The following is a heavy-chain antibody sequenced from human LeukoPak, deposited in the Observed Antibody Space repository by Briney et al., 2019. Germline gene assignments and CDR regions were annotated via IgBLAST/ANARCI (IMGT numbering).Heavy chain of an antibody. CDR1: GDSVSSNSVT. CDR3: ARRLTQYDCFDP. V-gene: IGHV6-1*01. D-gene: IGHD2-2*01. Sequence: SQTLSLTCAISGDSVSSNSVTWNWIRQSPSRGLEWLGRTYYRSTWYNDYAVSVRGRITVNPDTSKNQFFLHLNSVTPEDTAVYYCARRLTQYDCFDPWGQGILATVSS. J-gene: IGHJ5*02. CDR2: TYYRSTWYN.